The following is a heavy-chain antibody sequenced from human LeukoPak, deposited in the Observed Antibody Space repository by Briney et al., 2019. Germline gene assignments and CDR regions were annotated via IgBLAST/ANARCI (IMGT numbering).Heavy chain of an antibody. J-gene: IGHJ4*02. CDR3: ARDQTEGIAAAGVVDY. D-gene: IGHD6-13*01. CDR2: IKQDGSEK. V-gene: IGHV3-7*03. Sequence: GRSLRLSCAASGFTFSSYGMHWVRQAPGKGLEWVANIKQDGSEKYYVDSVKGRFTISRDNAKNSLYLQMNSLRAEDTAVYYCARDQTEGIAAAGVVDYWGQGTLVTVSS. CDR1: GFTFSSYG.